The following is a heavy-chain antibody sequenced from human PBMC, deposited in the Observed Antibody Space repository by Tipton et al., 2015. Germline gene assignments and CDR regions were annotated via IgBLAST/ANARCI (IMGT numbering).Heavy chain of an antibody. Sequence: TLSLTCAVSAYSISTDYYWVWIRQPPGKGLEWIGTISHGGNTFHNPSLKSRVTISADTSKNRFSLRLSSVTAADTAVYYCACHDYDLLTRDYQTVDYWGQGTLVTVSS. D-gene: IGHD3-9*01. V-gene: IGHV4-38-2*01. CDR2: ISHGGNT. CDR1: AYSISTDYY. CDR3: ACHDYDLLTRDYQTVDY. J-gene: IGHJ4*02.